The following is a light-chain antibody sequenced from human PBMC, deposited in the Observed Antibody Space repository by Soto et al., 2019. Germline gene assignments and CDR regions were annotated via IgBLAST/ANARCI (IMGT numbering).Light chain of an antibody. V-gene: IGLV1-40*01. J-gene: IGLJ1*01. CDR1: SSNIGAGYE. CDR2: GNT. CDR3: QSYDSSLSVLYV. Sequence: QSALTQPPSVSGAPGQRVTISCTGSSSNIGAGYEVHWFRQLPGTAPKLLIYGNTNRPSGVPDQFSGSKSDTSASLAITGLQPEDEADYYCQSYDSSLSVLYVFGTGTKVTVL.